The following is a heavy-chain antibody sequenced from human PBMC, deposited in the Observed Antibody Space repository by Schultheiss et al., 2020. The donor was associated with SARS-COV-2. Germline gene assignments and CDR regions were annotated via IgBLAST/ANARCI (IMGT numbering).Heavy chain of an antibody. V-gene: IGHV3-53*01. CDR3: AKDPGYSGYDKPLDY. J-gene: IGHJ4*02. CDR1: GFTVSSNY. D-gene: IGHD5-12*01. CDR2: IYSGGST. Sequence: GGSLRLSCAASGFTVSSNYMSWVRQAPGKGLEWVSVIYSGGSTYYADSVKGRFTISRDNSKNTLYLQMNSLRAEDTAVYYCAKDPGYSGYDKPLDYWGQGTLVTVSS.